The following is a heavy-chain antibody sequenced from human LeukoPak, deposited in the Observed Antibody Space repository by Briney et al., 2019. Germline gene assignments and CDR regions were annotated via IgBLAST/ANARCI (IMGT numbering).Heavy chain of an antibody. CDR2: INGSGSSK. CDR1: GFTFSSYA. J-gene: IGHJ3*02. D-gene: IGHD2-15*01. V-gene: IGHV3-23*01. CDR3: ARDWPSEWQLLHNDDAVDI. Sequence: GGSLRLSCAAYGFTFSSYAMSWVRQPPGKGLEWVSSINGSGSSKYDADSAKGRFTISRDNSKNTLDLQMNSLRADDTAVYYCARDWPSEWQLLHNDDAVDIWGQGTMVTVSS.